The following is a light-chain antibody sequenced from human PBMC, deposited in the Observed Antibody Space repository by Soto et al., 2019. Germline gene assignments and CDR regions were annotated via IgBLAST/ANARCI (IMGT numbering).Light chain of an antibody. J-gene: IGKJ1*01. CDR1: QRMTSW. V-gene: IGKV1-5*01. CDR3: QQYTENSGT. CDR2: DAS. Sequence: DIQMTQSPSTLPASVGDRVTITCRASQRMTSWLAWYQQKPGKAPKVLIYDASSLESGVPSRFSGSESGTEFTLTISSLQPDDIATYYCQQYTENSGTFGQGTKVDIK.